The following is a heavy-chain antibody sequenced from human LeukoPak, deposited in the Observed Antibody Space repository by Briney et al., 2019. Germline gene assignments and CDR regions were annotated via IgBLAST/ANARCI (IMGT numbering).Heavy chain of an antibody. CDR2: IYPGDSET. Sequence: GESLMISCKGSGYSFPTYWIGWVRQMPGKGLEWMGIIYPGDSETRYSPSFQGQVTISADKSISTAYLQWSRLKASDTAMYYCARKSRADYWGQGTLVTVSS. CDR3: ARKSRADY. CDR1: GYSFPTYW. V-gene: IGHV5-51*01. J-gene: IGHJ4*02.